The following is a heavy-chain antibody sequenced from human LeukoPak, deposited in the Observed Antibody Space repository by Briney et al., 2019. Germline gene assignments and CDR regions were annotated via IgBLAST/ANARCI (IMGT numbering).Heavy chain of an antibody. D-gene: IGHD6-13*01. CDR3: AKPLGAAGTFIFYYYYGMDV. V-gene: IGHV3-23*01. Sequence: PGGSLRLSCAASGFTFSSYSMNWVRQAPGKGLEWVSAISGSGGSTYYADSVKGRFTISRDNSKNTLYLQMNSLRAEDTAVYYCAKPLGAAGTFIFYYYYGMDVWGQGTTVTVSS. J-gene: IGHJ6*02. CDR1: GFTFSSYS. CDR2: ISGSGGST.